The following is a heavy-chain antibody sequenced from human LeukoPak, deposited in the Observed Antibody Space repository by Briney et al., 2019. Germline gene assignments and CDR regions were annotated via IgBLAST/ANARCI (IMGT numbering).Heavy chain of an antibody. CDR2: IYYSGST. CDR3: ARAAAGTNYYYYYGMDV. V-gene: IGHV4-61*01. J-gene: IGHJ6*02. CDR1: GGSVSSGSYY. Sequence: SETLSLTCTVSGGSVSSGSYYWSWIRQPPGKGLEWIGYIYYSGSTNYNPSLKSRVTISVDTSKNQFSLKLTSVTAADTAVYYCARAAAGTNYYYYYGMDVWGQGTTVTVSS. D-gene: IGHD6-13*01.